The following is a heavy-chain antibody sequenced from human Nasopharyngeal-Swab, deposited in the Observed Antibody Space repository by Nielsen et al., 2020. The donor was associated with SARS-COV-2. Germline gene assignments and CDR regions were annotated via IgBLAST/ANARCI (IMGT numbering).Heavy chain of an antibody. Sequence: GESLKISCTASGFTLRNYWMHWVRQAPGKGLVGVSRIDTAGTNTANADPLKGRFTISRDNAKNTLYLQLNSLTVGDAAIYFCARGSDGWNGLDYWGPGILVTVSS. J-gene: IGHJ4*02. CDR2: IDTAGTNT. CDR1: GFTLRNYW. D-gene: IGHD5-24*01. V-gene: IGHV3-74*01. CDR3: ARGSDGWNGLDY.